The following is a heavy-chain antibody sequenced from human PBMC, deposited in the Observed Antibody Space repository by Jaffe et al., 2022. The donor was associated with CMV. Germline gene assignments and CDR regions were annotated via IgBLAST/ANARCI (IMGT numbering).Heavy chain of an antibody. CDR2: ISWNSGSI. V-gene: IGHV3-9*01. J-gene: IGHJ6*02. CDR1: GFTFDDYA. CDR3: AKGERRWYLYYYYYYGMDV. Sequence: EVQLVESGGGLVQPGRSLRLSCAASGFTFDDYAMHWVRQAPGKGLEWVSGISWNSGSIGYADSVKGRFTISRDNAKNSLYLQMNSLRAEDTALYYCAKGERRWYLYYYYYYGMDVWGQGTTVTVSS. D-gene: IGHD2-15*01.